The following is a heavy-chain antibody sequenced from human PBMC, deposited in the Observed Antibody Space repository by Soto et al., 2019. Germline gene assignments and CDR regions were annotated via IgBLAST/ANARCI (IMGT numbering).Heavy chain of an antibody. Sequence: ASVKVSCKASGYTFTTYAMHWVRQAPGQRLEWMGWINAGNGNTKYSQKFQGRVTITRDTSASTAYMELSSLRSEDTAVYYCARAVAVPADFGYWGQGTLVNVS. J-gene: IGHJ4*02. CDR1: GYTFTTYA. CDR2: INAGNGNT. CDR3: ARAVAVPADFGY. V-gene: IGHV1-3*01. D-gene: IGHD6-19*01.